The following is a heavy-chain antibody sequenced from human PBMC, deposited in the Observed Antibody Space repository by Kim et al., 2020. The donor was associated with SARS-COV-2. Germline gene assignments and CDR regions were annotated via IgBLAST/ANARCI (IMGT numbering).Heavy chain of an antibody. Sequence: GGSLRLSCAASGFTFNTYGMNWVRQAPGKGLEWVSSISPSGDNTYYADSVRGLFTISRDNSKNTVHLQMNSLRAEDTAVYYCAKVNRIQLYYWYFDLWGRGTLVTVSS. CDR3: AKVNRIQLYYWYFDL. CDR1: GFTFNTYG. V-gene: IGHV3-23*01. D-gene: IGHD3-10*01. CDR2: ISPSGDNT. J-gene: IGHJ2*01.